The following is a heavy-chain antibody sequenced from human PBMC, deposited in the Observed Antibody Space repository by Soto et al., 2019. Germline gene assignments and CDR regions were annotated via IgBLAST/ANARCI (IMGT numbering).Heavy chain of an antibody. Sequence: EVQLLESGGDLVQPGGSLRLSCALSGFTFSNYAMNWVRQAPGKGLEWVSAITGSGCSTYYAESVKGRFTISRDNSKNTLYLQMNSLRAEDTAVYYCANYYGDYAGGEFFQHWGQGTLVTVSS. J-gene: IGHJ1*01. CDR1: GFTFSNYA. V-gene: IGHV3-23*01. D-gene: IGHD4-17*01. CDR3: ANYYGDYAGGEFFQH. CDR2: ITGSGCST.